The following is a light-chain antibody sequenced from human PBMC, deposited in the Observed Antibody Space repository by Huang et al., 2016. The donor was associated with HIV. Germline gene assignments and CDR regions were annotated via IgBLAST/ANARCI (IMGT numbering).Light chain of an antibody. CDR1: QDITDY. CDR2: DAS. V-gene: IGKV1-33*01. Sequence: DIQVTQSPSSLSASVGDRVTITFQESQDITDYLNWYQQTPGKAPKPLMYDASNLASGVPDRFSGTRSGTDFTLTITSLQPEDIATYYCQQYDTLPYTFGQGTKLEI. CDR3: QQYDTLPYT. J-gene: IGKJ2*01.